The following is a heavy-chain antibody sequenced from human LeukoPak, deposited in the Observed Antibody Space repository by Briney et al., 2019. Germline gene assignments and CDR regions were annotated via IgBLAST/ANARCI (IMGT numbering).Heavy chain of an antibody. D-gene: IGHD3-22*01. CDR1: GGSISSYY. CDR3: ARVTNYYDSSGYYFDY. Sequence: SVTLSLTCTVSGGSISSYYWSWIRQPPGKGLEWIGYIYYSGSTNYNPSLKSRVTISVDTSKNQFSLKLSSVTAADTAVYYCARVTNYYDSSGYYFDYWGQGTLVTVSS. CDR2: IYYSGST. J-gene: IGHJ4*02. V-gene: IGHV4-59*01.